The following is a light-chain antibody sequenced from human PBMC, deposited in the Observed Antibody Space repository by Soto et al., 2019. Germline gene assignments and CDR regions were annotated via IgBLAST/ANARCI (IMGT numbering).Light chain of an antibody. J-gene: IGKJ1*01. CDR2: KAS. CDR1: QSISSW. CDR3: QEYNSYSWT. Sequence: DIHMTQSPSTLSSSVEDRVTITCRSSQSISSWLAWYQQKPRKAPKLLIYKASGLESGVPSRFSGSGSGTEVTITIRSLQPDDFATYYCQEYNSYSWTFGQGTKVDIK. V-gene: IGKV1-5*03.